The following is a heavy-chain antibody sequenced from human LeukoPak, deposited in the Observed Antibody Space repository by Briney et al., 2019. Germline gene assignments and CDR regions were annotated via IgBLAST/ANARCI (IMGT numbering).Heavy chain of an antibody. J-gene: IGHJ4*02. CDR1: GFTFSDYW. Sequence: PGGSLRLSCAASGFTFSDYWMSWMRHAPGKGLEWVANIKYDGDEEYYVDSVKGRFTISRDNAKNSLYLQLNSLRVEDTAVYYCKSGGAAPGSFDNWGQGTLVTVSP. D-gene: IGHD6-13*01. V-gene: IGHV3-7*01. CDR2: IKYDGDEE. CDR3: KSGGAAPGSFDN.